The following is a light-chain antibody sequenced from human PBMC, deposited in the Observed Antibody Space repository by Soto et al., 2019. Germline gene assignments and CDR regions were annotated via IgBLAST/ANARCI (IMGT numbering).Light chain of an antibody. CDR3: QQYNSYSET. Sequence: PSTLSASVGDRVTITFRASQSISSWLAWYQQKPGKAPKLLIYDASSLESGVPSRFSGSGSGTEFTLTISSLQPDDFATYYCQQYNSYSETFGQGTKVDIK. CDR1: QSISSW. CDR2: DAS. J-gene: IGKJ1*01. V-gene: IGKV1-5*01.